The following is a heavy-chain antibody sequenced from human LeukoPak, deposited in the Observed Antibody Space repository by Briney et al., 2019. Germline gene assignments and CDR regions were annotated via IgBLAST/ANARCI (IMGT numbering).Heavy chain of an antibody. J-gene: IGHJ4*02. CDR1: GFTFSSYW. Sequence: GGSLRLSCAASGFTFSSYWMHWVRQAPGKGLVWVSRINSDGSSTSYADSVKGRFTISRDNAKNTLYLQMNSLRAEDTAVYYCARGAYFDWLLSYLDYWGQATLVTVSS. CDR3: ARGAYFDWLLSYLDY. V-gene: IGHV3-74*01. D-gene: IGHD3-9*01. CDR2: INSDGSST.